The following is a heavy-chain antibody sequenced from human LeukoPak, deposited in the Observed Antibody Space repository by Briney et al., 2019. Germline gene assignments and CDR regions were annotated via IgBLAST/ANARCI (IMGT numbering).Heavy chain of an antibody. V-gene: IGHV4-39*01. Sequence: SETLSLTCTVSGGSISSSSYYWGWIRQPPGKGLEWIGSSYYSGSTYYNPSLKSRVTIFVDTSKNQFSLKLSSVTAADTAVYYCARLAGSGVDYWGQGTLVTVSS. CDR1: GGSISSSSYY. CDR2: SYYSGST. J-gene: IGHJ4*02. CDR3: ARLAGSGVDY. D-gene: IGHD3-10*01.